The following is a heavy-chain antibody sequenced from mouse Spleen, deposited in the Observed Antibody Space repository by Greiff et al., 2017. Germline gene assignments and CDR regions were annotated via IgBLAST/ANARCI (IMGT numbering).Heavy chain of an antibody. V-gene: IGHV1-69*01. D-gene: IGHD1-1*01. CDR3: ARVSTGEAY. Sequence: QVQLQQPGADLVMPGASVNLSCKASAYTFTNYWMHWVKQRPGQGLEWLGVIYPSDSFTNYSPKFKGKATETVDKSSTTANMQLSSLTFEGSAVYYCARVSTGEAYWGQGTLVTVSA. CDR1: AYTFTNYW. J-gene: IGHJ3*01. CDR2: IYPSDSFT.